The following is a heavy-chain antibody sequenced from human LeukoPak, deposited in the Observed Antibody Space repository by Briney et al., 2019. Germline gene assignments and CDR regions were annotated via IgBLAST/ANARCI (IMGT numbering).Heavy chain of an antibody. Sequence: GESLQISCKGSGYTFTAFSLHWVRQAPGQGLEWMAWINPNSGDTNYAQKFQDRVTLTRDTSITTAYMELRNLRSDDTAVYYCARVKGASDYWGQGTLVTVSS. D-gene: IGHD1-26*01. CDR3: ARVKGASDY. CDR2: INPNSGDT. V-gene: IGHV1-2*02. CDR1: GYTFTAFS. J-gene: IGHJ4*02.